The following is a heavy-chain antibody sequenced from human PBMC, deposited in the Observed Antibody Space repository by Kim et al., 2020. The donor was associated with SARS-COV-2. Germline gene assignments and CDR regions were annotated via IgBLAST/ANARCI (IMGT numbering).Heavy chain of an antibody. CDR3: ARDQGYYDSNWFDP. CDR2: IYYSGST. CDR1: GGSISSYY. J-gene: IGHJ5*02. D-gene: IGHD3-22*01. Sequence: SETLSLTCTVSGGSISSYYWSWIRQPPGKGLEWIGYIYYSGSTNYNPSLKSRVTISVDTSKNQFSLKLSSVTAADTAVYYCARDQGYYDSNWFDPWGQGTLVTVSS. V-gene: IGHV4-59*13.